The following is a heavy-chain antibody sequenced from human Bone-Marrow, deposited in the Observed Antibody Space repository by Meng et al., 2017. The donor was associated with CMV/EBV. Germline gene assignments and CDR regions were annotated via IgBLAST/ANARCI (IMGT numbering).Heavy chain of an antibody. CDR3: ARTRERAGRILLWFGANWFDP. V-gene: IGHV1-18*01. J-gene: IGHJ5*02. CDR2: ISAYNGNT. CDR1: GYTFPSYG. D-gene: IGHD3-10*01. Sequence: ASVKVSCKASGYTFPSYGISWVRQAPGQGLEWMGWISAYNGNTNYAQKLQGRVTMTTDTSTSTAYMELRSLRSDDTAVYYCARTRERAGRILLWFGANWFDPWGQGTLVTVSS.